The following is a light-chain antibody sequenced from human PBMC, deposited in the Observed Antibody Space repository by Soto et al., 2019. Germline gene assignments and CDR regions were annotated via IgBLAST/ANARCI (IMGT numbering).Light chain of an antibody. CDR1: QSVSSSY. CDR2: GAS. J-gene: IGKJ4*01. V-gene: IGKV3D-20*02. Sequence: EIVLTQSPGTLSLSPGERATFSCRASQSVSSSYLAWYQQKPGQAPRLLIYGASSRATGIPDRFSGSGPGTDFTLTISSLEPEDFAFYYCLQRSNWPPLLSFGGGTKVDIK. CDR3: LQRSNWPPLLS.